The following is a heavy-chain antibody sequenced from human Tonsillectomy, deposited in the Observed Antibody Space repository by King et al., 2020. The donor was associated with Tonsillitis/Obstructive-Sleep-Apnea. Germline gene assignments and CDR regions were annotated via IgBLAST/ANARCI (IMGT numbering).Heavy chain of an antibody. J-gene: IGHJ6*03. Sequence: QLVQSGGGLVQPGGSLRLSCAASGFTFSSYAMSWVRQAPGKGLEWVSAISGSGGSTYYADSVKGRFTISRDNSKNTLYLQMNSLRAEDTAVYNCAKVPQRSVVVPAAKGTDYYYYMDVWGKGTTVTVSS. V-gene: IGHV3-23*04. D-gene: IGHD2-2*01. CDR1: GFTFSSYA. CDR2: ISGSGGST. CDR3: AKVPQRSVVVPAAKGTDYYYYMDV.